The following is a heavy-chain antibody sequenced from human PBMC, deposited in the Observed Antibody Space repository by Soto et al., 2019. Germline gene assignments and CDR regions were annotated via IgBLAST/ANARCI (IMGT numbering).Heavy chain of an antibody. J-gene: IGHJ4*02. CDR3: ARDISPGIAAAGTFDY. CDR1: GFTFSSYA. Sequence: QVQLVESGGGVVQPGRSLRLSCAASGFTFSSYAMHWVRQAPGKGLEWVAVISYDGSNKYYADSVKGRFTISRGNSKNTLYLQMNSLRAEDTAVYYCARDISPGIAAAGTFDYWGQGTLVTVSS. V-gene: IGHV3-30-3*01. CDR2: ISYDGSNK. D-gene: IGHD6-13*01.